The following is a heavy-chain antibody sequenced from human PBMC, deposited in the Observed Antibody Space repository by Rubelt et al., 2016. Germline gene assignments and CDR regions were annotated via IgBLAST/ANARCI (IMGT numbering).Heavy chain of an antibody. CDR2: ISGGSERT. CDR3: ARGGAARPDF. Sequence: EVQLVETGGTLVQPGGSLRLACAASGFTFDNYAMSWVRQTPGKGLEWVSGISGGSERTYYADSVKGRFTISRDNSKNTLYLQMNSLGAEDPAVYYCARGGAARPDFWGQGTLVTVSS. J-gene: IGHJ4*02. CDR1: GFTFDNYA. V-gene: IGHV3-23*04.